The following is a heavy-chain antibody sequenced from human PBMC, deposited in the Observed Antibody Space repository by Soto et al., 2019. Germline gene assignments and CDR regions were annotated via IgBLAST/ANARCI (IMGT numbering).Heavy chain of an antibody. Sequence: PGGSLRLSCAASGFTFSSYAMSWVRQAPGKGLEWVSAISGSGGSTYYADSVKGRFTISRDNSKNTLYLQMNSLRAEDTAVYYCAKELLWFGEPLSPSDYWGQGTLVTVSS. V-gene: IGHV3-23*01. J-gene: IGHJ4*02. CDR2: ISGSGGST. CDR1: GFTFSSYA. D-gene: IGHD3-10*01. CDR3: AKELLWFGEPLSPSDY.